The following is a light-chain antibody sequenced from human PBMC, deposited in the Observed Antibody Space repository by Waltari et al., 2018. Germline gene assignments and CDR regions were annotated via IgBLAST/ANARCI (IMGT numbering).Light chain of an antibody. Sequence: QSVLTQPPSASRTPGQRVTLSCSGSSSNIGGAPVRWYQQLPGTASKLLIYSNNQRPSGVPDRFSGSKSGTTASLAISGLQSEDEAAYYCAAWDDSLDGWVFGGGTKLTVL. V-gene: IGLV1-44*01. CDR1: SSNIGGAP. CDR2: SNN. CDR3: AAWDDSLDGWV. J-gene: IGLJ3*02.